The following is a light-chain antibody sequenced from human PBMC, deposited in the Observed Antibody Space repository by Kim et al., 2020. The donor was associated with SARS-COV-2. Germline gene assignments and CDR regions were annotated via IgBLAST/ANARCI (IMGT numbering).Light chain of an antibody. J-gene: IGLJ3*02. CDR2: VGTGGIVG. V-gene: IGLV9-49*01. CDR3: GADHGSGSNFGRV. CDR1: SGYSNYK. Sequence: QPVLTQPPSASASLGASVTLTCTLSSGYSNYKVDWYQQRPGKGPRFVMRVGTGGIVGSKGEGIPDRFSVLGSGLNRYLTIKNIQEEDESDYHCGADHGSGSNFGRVFGGGTKLTVL.